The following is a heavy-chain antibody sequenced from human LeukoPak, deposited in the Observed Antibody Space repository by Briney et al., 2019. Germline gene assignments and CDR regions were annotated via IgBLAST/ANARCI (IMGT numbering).Heavy chain of an antibody. D-gene: IGHD3-3*01. Sequence: GGSLRLSCAASGFTFSSYNMNWVRQAPGKGLEWVAVIWYDGSNKYYADSVKGRFTISRDNSKNTLYLQMNSLRAEDTAVYYCAKEMGGVVFGPLRIFDYWGQGTLVTVSS. J-gene: IGHJ4*02. CDR3: AKEMGGVVFGPLRIFDY. V-gene: IGHV3-33*06. CDR2: IWYDGSNK. CDR1: GFTFSSYN.